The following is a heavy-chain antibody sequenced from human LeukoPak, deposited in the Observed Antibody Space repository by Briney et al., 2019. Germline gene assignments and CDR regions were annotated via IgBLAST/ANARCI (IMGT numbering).Heavy chain of an antibody. CDR3: ASIRGTFGY. V-gene: IGHV3-72*01. D-gene: IGHD1-26*01. J-gene: IGHJ4*02. CDR1: GFTFSDHF. Sequence: GGSLRLTCAASGFTFSDHFLDWVRQAPGKGLEWVGRTRNKANSYITEYAASVKGRFTISRNDSKNSLYLQMSSLKTDDTAMYYCASIRGTFGYWGQGTLVTVSS. CDR2: TRNKANSYIT.